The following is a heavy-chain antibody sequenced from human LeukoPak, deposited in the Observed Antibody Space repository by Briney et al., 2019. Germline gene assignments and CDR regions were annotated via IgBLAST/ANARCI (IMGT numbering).Heavy chain of an antibody. CDR1: GFMFTAHD. Sequence: GGSLRLSCGASGFMFTAHDMHWVRQAPGKGLEWVAFIRYDGSNKYYADSVKGRFTISRDNSKNTLYLQMNSLRAEDTAVYYCAKEGSMVRGVLFAYYYYMDVWGKGTTVTISS. D-gene: IGHD3-10*01. V-gene: IGHV3-30*02. J-gene: IGHJ6*03. CDR2: IRYDGSNK. CDR3: AKEGSMVRGVLFAYYYYMDV.